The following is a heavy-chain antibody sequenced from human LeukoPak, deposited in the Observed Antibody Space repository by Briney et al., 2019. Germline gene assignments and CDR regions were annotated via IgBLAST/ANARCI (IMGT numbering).Heavy chain of an antibody. Sequence: GGSLRLSCSASGFTFSAYAMYWVRQAPGKGLEYVSGISNNGGSSFYADSVKGKFTISRDNSKNTLYLQMSSLRAEDTAVYYCVKITSVTGGDCWGQGTRLTVSS. V-gene: IGHV3-64D*09. CDR1: GFTFSAYA. J-gene: IGHJ4*02. CDR3: VKITSVTGGDC. D-gene: IGHD1-14*01. CDR2: ISNNGGSS.